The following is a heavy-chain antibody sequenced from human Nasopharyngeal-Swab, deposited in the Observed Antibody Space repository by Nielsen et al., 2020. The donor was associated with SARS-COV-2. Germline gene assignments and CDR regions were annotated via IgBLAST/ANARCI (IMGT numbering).Heavy chain of an antibody. CDR1: EFVFSSYA. CDR3: AKAGGYSSAVAFDI. Sequence: GESLKISCAASEFVFSSYAMHWVRQTPGKGLEWVALVSYDGSSKFYADSVKGRFTISRDNSKNTLYLQMNSLRAEDTAVYYCAKAGGYSSAVAFDIWGQGTMVTVSS. D-gene: IGHD5-18*01. CDR2: VSYDGSSK. V-gene: IGHV3-30*04. J-gene: IGHJ3*02.